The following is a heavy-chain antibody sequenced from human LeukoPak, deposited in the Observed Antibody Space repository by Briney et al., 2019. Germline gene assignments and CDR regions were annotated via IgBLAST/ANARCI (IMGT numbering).Heavy chain of an antibody. CDR1: GFTFSSYG. CDR2: ISGSGATT. J-gene: IGHJ4*02. CDR3: AKGRYTYTD. D-gene: IGHD5-18*01. Sequence: GGSLRLSCAASGFTFSSYGMNWVRQAPGKGLEWVSVISGSGATTYYADSVKGRFTISRDNSKNTLYLQMNSLRDEDTAVYYCAKGRYTYTDWGQGTLVTVSS. V-gene: IGHV3-23*01.